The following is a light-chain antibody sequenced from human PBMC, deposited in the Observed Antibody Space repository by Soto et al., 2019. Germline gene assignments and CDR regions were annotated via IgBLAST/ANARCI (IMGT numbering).Light chain of an antibody. CDR3: QQRTKWPPT. CDR2: SAS. CDR1: QSVRND. Sequence: EIVLTQSPATLSLSPGERATLSCRASQSVRNDLVWYHQKPGQAPGVLIYSASSRATGIPARFSGSGSGTGCAVTMSSVEPEDFAVYYCQQRTKWPPTFGGGTKVEMK. J-gene: IGKJ4*02. V-gene: IGKV3-11*01.